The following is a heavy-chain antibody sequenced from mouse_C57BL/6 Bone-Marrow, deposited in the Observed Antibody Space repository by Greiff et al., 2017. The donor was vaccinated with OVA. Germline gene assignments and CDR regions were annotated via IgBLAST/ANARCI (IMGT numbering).Heavy chain of an antibody. V-gene: IGHV1-64*01. CDR2: IHPNSGST. Sequence: QVQLKQPGAELVKPGASVKLSCKASGYTFTSYWMHWVKQRPGQGLEWIGMIHPNSGSTNYNEKFKSKATLTVDKSSSTAYMQLSSLTSEDSAVYYCARGATTVENYFDYWGQGTTLTVSS. D-gene: IGHD1-1*01. J-gene: IGHJ2*01. CDR3: ARGATTVENYFDY. CDR1: GYTFTSYW.